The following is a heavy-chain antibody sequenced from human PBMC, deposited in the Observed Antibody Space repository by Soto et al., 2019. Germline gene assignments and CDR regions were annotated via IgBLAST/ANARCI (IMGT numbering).Heavy chain of an antibody. CDR2: MSPNSGDT. J-gene: IGHJ4*02. CDR3: ARGVQQGSDY. CDR1: GYTFSIYD. V-gene: IGHV1-8*02. Sequence: VASVKFSCKASGYTFSIYDINWVRHTTGQGLEWMGWMSPNSGDTGYAQKFQGRVTVTRDTSINTAYMELSSLRFEDTAVYYCARGVQQGSDYWGQGTLVTVSS.